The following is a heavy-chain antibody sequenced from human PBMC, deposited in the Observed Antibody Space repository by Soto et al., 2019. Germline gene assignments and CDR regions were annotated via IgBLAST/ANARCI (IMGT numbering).Heavy chain of an antibody. CDR1: GYSFISYG. D-gene: IGHD6-19*01. CDR3: GRGLGGGWYYFDY. CDR2: ITVNSGNT. Sequence: ASVKVSCKASGYSFISYGIGWVRQAPGQGLEWMGWITVNSGNTNYPQKFQGRVTMATDTSTSTAYMELRSLTSDDTAIYYCGRGLGGGWYYFDYWGPGTLVTVSS. V-gene: IGHV1-18*04. J-gene: IGHJ4*02.